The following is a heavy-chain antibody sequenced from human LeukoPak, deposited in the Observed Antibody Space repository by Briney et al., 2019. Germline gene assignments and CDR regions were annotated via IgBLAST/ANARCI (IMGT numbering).Heavy chain of an antibody. D-gene: IGHD6-19*01. J-gene: IGHJ4*02. CDR3: ARGASSGSIDY. CDR1: GYRFTNYW. Sequence: PGESLHTSFKRSGYRFTNYWFCLGRQVPGKGLEWMGIIQPGDSDTRYSPSFQGQVTISADKSISTTYLQWSGLRGSDTAMYYCARGASSGSIDYWGQGTLVTVSS. V-gene: IGHV5-51*03. CDR2: IQPGDSDT.